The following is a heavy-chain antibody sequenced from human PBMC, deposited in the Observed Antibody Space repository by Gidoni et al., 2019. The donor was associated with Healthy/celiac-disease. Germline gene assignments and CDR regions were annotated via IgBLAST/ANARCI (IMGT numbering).Heavy chain of an antibody. CDR3: ARHVRHSSSPLNI. J-gene: IGHJ3*02. CDR2: IYYSGST. V-gene: IGHV4-39*01. Sequence: KGLEWIGSIYYSGSTYYNPSLKSRVTISVDTSKNQFSLKLSSVTAADTAVYYCARHVRHSSSPLNIWGQGTMVTVSS. D-gene: IGHD6-13*01.